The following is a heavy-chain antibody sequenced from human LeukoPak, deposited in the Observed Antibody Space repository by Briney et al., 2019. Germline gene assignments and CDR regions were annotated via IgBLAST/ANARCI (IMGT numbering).Heavy chain of an antibody. CDR2: ISTSSSYI. J-gene: IGHJ4*02. CDR1: GFTLSTYN. V-gene: IGHV3-21*01. CDR3: AKHTVTTGTFDY. Sequence: GGSLRLSCAASGFTLSTYNMKWVRQAPRKGLEWVSSISTSSSYIYYADSVKGRFTISRDNAKNSLYLQMNSLRAEDTAVYYCAKHTVTTGTFDYWGQGALVTVSS. D-gene: IGHD4-17*01.